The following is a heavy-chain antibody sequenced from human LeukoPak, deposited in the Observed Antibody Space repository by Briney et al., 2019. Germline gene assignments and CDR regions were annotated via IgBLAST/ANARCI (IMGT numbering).Heavy chain of an antibody. CDR2: IYYSGNI. CDR1: GGSINRSTYY. V-gene: IGHV4-39*07. Sequence: PSETLSLTCTVSGGSINRSTYYWGWIRQSPGKCLEWIGSIYYSGNIYYNPSLKSRVTLSVDTSKNQFSLKLASVTAADPAVYYCARDSGDYYDNWFDPWGQGTVVTVSS. D-gene: IGHD3-22*01. J-gene: IGHJ5*02. CDR3: ARDSGDYYDNWFDP.